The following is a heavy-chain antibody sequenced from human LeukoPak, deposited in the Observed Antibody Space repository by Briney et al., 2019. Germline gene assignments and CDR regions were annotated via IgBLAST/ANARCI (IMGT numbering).Heavy chain of an antibody. D-gene: IGHD6-19*01. CDR2: INPNSGGR. Sequence: ASVKVSCKAPGYTFTDYYMHWVRQAPGQGLEWMGWINPNSGGRKYPQQFQGRVTMTRDTSIRTTYMELSSLRSDDTAVYYCARDLSGAVTGPLDYWGQGTLVTVSS. CDR3: ARDLSGAVTGPLDY. CDR1: GYTFTDYY. V-gene: IGHV1-2*02. J-gene: IGHJ4*02.